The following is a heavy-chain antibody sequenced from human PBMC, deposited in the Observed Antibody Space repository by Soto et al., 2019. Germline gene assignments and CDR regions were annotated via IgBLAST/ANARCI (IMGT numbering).Heavy chain of an antibody. Sequence: EVQLVESGGGLVQPGRSLRLSCAASGFTFDDYAMNWVRQAPGKGLEWVSGISWNSGSIGYADSVKGRFTISRDNAKNSLYLQMNSLRAEDTALYYCAKDHQVLGFDPWGQGTLVTVSS. J-gene: IGHJ5*02. CDR1: GFTFDDYA. CDR3: AKDHQVLGFDP. V-gene: IGHV3-9*01. CDR2: ISWNSGSI. D-gene: IGHD1-1*01.